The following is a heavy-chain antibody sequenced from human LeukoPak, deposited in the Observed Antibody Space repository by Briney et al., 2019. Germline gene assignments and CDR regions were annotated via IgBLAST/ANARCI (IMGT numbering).Heavy chain of an antibody. Sequence: SETLSLTCSISGGSISSSFDWSWIRQPPGKGLEWIGSVENSGTTNYNPSLKSRVTMSVDTSRKQFSLNLRSVTAADTAVYYCAMSTRWYYFNYWGQGTPVTVSS. CDR1: GGSISSSFD. V-gene: IGHV4-4*09. J-gene: IGHJ4*02. D-gene: IGHD4-23*01. CDR3: AMSTRWYYFNY. CDR2: VENSGTT.